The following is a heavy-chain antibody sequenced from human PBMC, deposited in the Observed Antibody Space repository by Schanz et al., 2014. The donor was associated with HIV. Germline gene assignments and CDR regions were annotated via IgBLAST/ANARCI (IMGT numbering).Heavy chain of an antibody. CDR3: ARAKWPPRNRHFDF. J-gene: IGHJ4*02. CDR1: GGSFSRGSHA. CDR2: VNHSGEA. D-gene: IGHD5-12*01. V-gene: IGHV4-39*07. Sequence: QLQLQESGPGLVKPSETLSLTCTVSGGSFSRGSHAWGWIRQPPGKGLEWIAEVNHSGEANHNPPHKSGVTISVDTSKNQFSLKLDSVTAADTAVYYCARAKWPPRNRHFDFWGQGNLVTVS.